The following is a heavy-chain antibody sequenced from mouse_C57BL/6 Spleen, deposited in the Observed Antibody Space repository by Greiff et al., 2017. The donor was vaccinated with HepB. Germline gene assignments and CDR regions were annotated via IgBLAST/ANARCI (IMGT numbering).Heavy chain of an antibody. J-gene: IGHJ2*01. V-gene: IGHV1-76*01. Sequence: QVQLQQSGAELVRPGASVKLSCKASGYTFTDYYINWVKQRPGQGLEWIARIYPGSGNTYYNEMFKGKATLTAEKSSSTAYMQLSSLTSEDSAVYFCARGDYAIDYWGQGTTLTVSS. CDR2: IYPGSGNT. CDR3: ARGDYAIDY. D-gene: IGHD2-4*01. CDR1: GYTFTDYY.